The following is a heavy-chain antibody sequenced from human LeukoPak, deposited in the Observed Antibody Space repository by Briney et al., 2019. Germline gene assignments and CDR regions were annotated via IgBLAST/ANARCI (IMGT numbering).Heavy chain of an antibody. J-gene: IGHJ4*02. CDR1: GFTFSSYG. V-gene: IGHV3-30*02. CDR3: AKVSPINPSGYLDY. D-gene: IGHD3-3*01. Sequence: GGSLRLSCAASGFTFSSYGMHWVRQAPGKGLDWVAFIRYDGSIKDYADSVKGRFTISRDNSKNTLYLQMNSLRAEDTAIYYCAKVSPINPSGYLDYWGQGTLVTVSS. CDR2: IRYDGSIK.